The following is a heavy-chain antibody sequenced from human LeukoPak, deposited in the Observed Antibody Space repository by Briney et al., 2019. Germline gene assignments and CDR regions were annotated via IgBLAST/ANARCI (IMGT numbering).Heavy chain of an antibody. D-gene: IGHD3-22*01. J-gene: IGHJ4*02. CDR3: ARVPGYYYVGSGIYSFHY. Sequence: PGGSLRLSCAASGFTFSTYAMHWVRQAPGKGLEWVAFISYDETNKYYADSVRGRFTISRDNSKNTLYLQMNSLRAEDTAVYYCARVPGYYYVGSGIYSFHYWGQGTLVTVSS. CDR1: GFTFSTYA. CDR2: ISYDETNK. V-gene: IGHV3-30-3*01.